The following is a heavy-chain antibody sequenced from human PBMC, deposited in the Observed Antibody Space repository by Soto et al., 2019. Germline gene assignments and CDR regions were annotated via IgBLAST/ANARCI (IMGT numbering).Heavy chain of an antibody. D-gene: IGHD3-3*01. V-gene: IGHV3-7*03. J-gene: IGHJ3*02. CDR3: ASNFYAPDAFDI. Sequence: PGGSLRLSCAASGFTFRSYWMSWFRQAPGKGLEWVANVKQDGSEKYYVDSVKGRFTISRDNAKNSLYLQMNSLRAEDTAVYYCASNFYAPDAFDIWGQGTMVTVSS. CDR1: GFTFRSYW. CDR2: VKQDGSEK.